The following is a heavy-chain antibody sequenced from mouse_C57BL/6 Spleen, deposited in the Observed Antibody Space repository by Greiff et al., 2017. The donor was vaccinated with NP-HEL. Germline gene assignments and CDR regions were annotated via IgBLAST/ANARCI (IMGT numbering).Heavy chain of an antibody. Sequence: QVQLQQSGAELARPGASVKLSCKASGYTFTSYGISWVKQRTGQGLEWFGEIYPRSGNTYYNEKFKGKATLTADKSSSTAYMELRSLTSEDSAVYFCARDSNYAMDYWGQGTSVTVSS. D-gene: IGHD2-5*01. CDR1: GYTFTSYG. J-gene: IGHJ4*01. CDR3: ARDSNYAMDY. V-gene: IGHV1-81*01. CDR2: IYPRSGNT.